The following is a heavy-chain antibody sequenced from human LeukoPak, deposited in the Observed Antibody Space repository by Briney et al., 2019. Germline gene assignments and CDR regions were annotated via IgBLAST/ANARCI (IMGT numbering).Heavy chain of an antibody. CDR2: INHGGST. V-gene: IGHV4-34*01. CDR1: GGSFSGYY. D-gene: IGHD5-18*01. Sequence: PSETLSLTCAVYGGSFSGYYWSWIRQTPGKGLDWIGEINHGGSTNYNPSLKTRVTISVDTSKKQFSVKLSSVTAADTAVYYCARGSNGLGRRGYSYGYLDYWGQGTLVTVSS. J-gene: IGHJ4*02. CDR3: ARGSNGLGRRGYSYGYLDY.